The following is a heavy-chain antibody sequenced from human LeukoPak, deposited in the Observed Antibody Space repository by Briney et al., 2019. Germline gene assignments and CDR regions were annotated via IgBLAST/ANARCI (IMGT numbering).Heavy chain of an antibody. CDR2: INPKSGGT. D-gene: IGHD3-16*01. CDR1: GYSFTDYY. V-gene: IGHV1-2*02. Sequence: ASVKVSCKASGYSFTDYYIHWVRLAPGQGLEWMGWINPKSGGTHYAQKFQGRVSMTRDTSINTVHLELSSLKTNDTAVDYCARTREGVWGSYSPWGQGTLVTVSS. J-gene: IGHJ4*02. CDR3: ARTREGVWGSYSP.